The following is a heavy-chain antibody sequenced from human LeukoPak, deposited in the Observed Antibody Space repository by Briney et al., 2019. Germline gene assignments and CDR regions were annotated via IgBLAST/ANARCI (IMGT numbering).Heavy chain of an antibody. CDR3: ARGPPSAYCGDDCYWYFDL. CDR2: ISGSSSYI. J-gene: IGHJ2*01. V-gene: IGHV3-21*01. CDR1: GFTFSIYS. Sequence: GGSLRLSCAASGFTFSIYSMNWVRQAPGKGLEWVSSISGSSSYIYYADSVKGRFTISRDNAKNSLYLQMNSLRAEDTAVYYCARGPPSAYCGDDCYWYFDLWGRGTLVTVSS. D-gene: IGHD2-21*02.